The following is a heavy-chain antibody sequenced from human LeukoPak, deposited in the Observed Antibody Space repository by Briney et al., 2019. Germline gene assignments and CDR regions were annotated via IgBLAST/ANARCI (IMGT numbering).Heavy chain of an antibody. CDR2: IYSGGST. CDR1: GFTVSSNC. D-gene: IGHD2-2*01. V-gene: IGHV3-53*01. J-gene: IGHJ3*02. Sequence: GGSLRLSCAVSGFTVSSNCMSWVRQAPGKGLEWVAIIYSGGSTYYADSVKGRFTFSRDNSNNTLYLQMNSLRAEDTAMYYCARRTMPHAFDIWGQGTMVTVSS. CDR3: ARRTMPHAFDI.